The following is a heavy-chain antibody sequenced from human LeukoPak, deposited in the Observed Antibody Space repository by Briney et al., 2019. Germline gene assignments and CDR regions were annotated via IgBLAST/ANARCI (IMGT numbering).Heavy chain of an antibody. J-gene: IGHJ3*02. Sequence: SETLSLTCTVSGDSFSSFRWSWIRQPPGKRLEWIGYIYYSGSTNSNPSLKSRVIISADTSKSQFSLKLSSVTAADTAMYYCARGNYDSRGYSNAFDIWAKGQWSPSLQ. D-gene: IGHD3-22*01. CDR3: ARGNYDSRGYSNAFDI. CDR2: IYYSGST. V-gene: IGHV4-59*01. CDR1: GDSFSSFR.